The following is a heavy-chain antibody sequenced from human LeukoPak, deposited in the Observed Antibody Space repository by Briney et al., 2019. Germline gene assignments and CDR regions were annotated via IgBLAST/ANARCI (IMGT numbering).Heavy chain of an antibody. CDR3: ARDHGGSRSQFNWFDP. CDR2: IYISGST. Sequence: SQTLSLTCTVSGGSISSGSYYWSWIRQPAGKGLEWIGRIYISGSTNYNPSLKSRVTISVDTSKNQLSLKLSSVTAADTAVYYCARDHGGSRSQFNWFDPWGQGTLVTVSS. D-gene: IGHD3-10*01. J-gene: IGHJ5*02. CDR1: GGSISSGSYY. V-gene: IGHV4-61*02.